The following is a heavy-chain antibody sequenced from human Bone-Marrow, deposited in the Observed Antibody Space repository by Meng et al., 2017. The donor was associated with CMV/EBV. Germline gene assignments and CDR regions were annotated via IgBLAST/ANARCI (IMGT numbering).Heavy chain of an antibody. CDR3: AASRLRFQPFDY. CDR1: GGSFSGSY. D-gene: IGHD5-12*01. V-gene: IGHV4-34*01. Sequence: CAVYGGSFSGSYWGWIRQPPGKGLEWIGEINHSGSTNYNPSLKSRVTISVDTSKNQFSLKLSSVTAAETAVYYCAASRLRFQPFDYWGQGTLVTVSS. CDR2: INHSGST. J-gene: IGHJ4*02.